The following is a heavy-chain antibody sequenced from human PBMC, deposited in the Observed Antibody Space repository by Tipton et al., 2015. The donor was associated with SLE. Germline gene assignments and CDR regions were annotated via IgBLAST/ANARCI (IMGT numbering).Heavy chain of an antibody. CDR1: GGSISSCSHS. Sequence: TLSLTCTVSGGSISSCSHSWGWIRQPPGKGLEWVGCFYYSGSTYYNPSLKSRVTISVDTSKNQFSLKLSSVTAADTAVYYCARQGGRQWFDPWGQGTLVTVSS. V-gene: IGHV4-39*01. J-gene: IGHJ5*02. CDR3: ARQGGRQWFDP. D-gene: IGHD3-16*01. CDR2: FYYSGST.